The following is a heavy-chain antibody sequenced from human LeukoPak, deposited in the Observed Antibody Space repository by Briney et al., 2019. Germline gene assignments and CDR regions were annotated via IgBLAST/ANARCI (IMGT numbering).Heavy chain of an antibody. Sequence: ASMKVSCKASGYTFSDLGISWVRQAPGQGLEWMGWISVYHGNTDYAQKFQGRLTMTTETSTSTAYMELRSLKSGDTAIYYCARGGADYDIRSGHYLGYWGQGTLVTVSS. D-gene: IGHD3-3*01. CDR2: ISVYHGNT. CDR1: GYTFSDLG. V-gene: IGHV1-18*01. CDR3: ARGGADYDIRSGHYLGY. J-gene: IGHJ4*02.